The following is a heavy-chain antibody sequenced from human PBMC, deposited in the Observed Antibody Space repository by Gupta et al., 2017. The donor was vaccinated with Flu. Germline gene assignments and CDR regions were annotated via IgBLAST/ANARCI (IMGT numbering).Heavy chain of an antibody. V-gene: IGHV1-2*02. CDR1: RYTFTGYS. Sequence: QVQLVQSGAEVKKPGASVKVSCKTSRYTFTGYSMHWVRQAPGQGLEWMGWINPDKGGSDHGQKLQGRVTMTRDTSRSTGYMELSTLTADDTAVYYCALRRGVTVAASLDYWGQGTLLTVSS. J-gene: IGHJ4*02. CDR2: INPDKGGS. CDR3: ALRRGVTVAASLDY. D-gene: IGHD6-19*01.